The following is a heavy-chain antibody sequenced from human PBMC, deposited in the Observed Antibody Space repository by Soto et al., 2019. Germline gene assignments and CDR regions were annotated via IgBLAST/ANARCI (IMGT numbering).Heavy chain of an antibody. CDR3: AGHSTSKSLYYGGCAP. CDR1: GDYISSVAHY. CDR2: LYYTGST. V-gene: IGHV4-39*01. D-gene: IGHD2-8*01. Sequence: HLQGSGPGLLKPSETMSLTCSVSGDYISSVAHYWAWVRQPPGKGLEWIGSLYYTGSTYYNPSFKSRAAISIDTSQNQFSPNLMSTTAADTAVYSCAGHSTSKSLYYGGCAPWGPGTLVSVSS. J-gene: IGHJ5*02.